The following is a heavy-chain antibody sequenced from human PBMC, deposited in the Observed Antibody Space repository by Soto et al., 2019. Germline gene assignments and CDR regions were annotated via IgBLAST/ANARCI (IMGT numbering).Heavy chain of an antibody. V-gene: IGHV3-49*04. CDR1: GFTFGDYT. CDR2: IRTKDYGGTT. CDR3: TRVPPRSGSYWLDP. J-gene: IGHJ5*02. Sequence: QPGGSLRLSCTASGFTFGDYTMIWVRQAPGKGLEWVAFIRTKDYGGTTEYAASMNGRFTISRDDSKSIAYLQMNSLKTEDTAVYYCTRVPPRSGSYWLDPWGQGILVTVSS. D-gene: IGHD1-26*01.